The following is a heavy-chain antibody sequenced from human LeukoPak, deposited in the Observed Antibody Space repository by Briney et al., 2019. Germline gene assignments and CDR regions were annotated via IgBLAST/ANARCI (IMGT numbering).Heavy chain of an antibody. CDR2: ISYDGSNK. D-gene: IGHD6-6*01. J-gene: IGHJ4*02. V-gene: IGHV3-30*04. CDR3: ARRFSSSTLDY. Sequence: GGSLRLSCAASGFTFSSYAMHWVRQAPGKGLEWVAVISYDGSNKYYADSVKGRFTISRDNSKKTLYLQMNSLRAEDTAVYYCARRFSSSTLDYWGQGTLVTVSS. CDR1: GFTFSSYA.